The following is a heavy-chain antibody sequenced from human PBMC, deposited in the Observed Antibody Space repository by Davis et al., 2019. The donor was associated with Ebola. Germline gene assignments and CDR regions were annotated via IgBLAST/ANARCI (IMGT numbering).Heavy chain of an antibody. CDR3: AKGGSGLAYYYPMDV. V-gene: IGHV3-23*01. CDR2: ISGSGDST. CDR1: GFTFSVYY. D-gene: IGHD3-10*01. Sequence: GGSLRLSCAASGFTFSVYYMSWVRQAPGKGLEWVSVISGSGDSTYNADSVKGRFTISRDDSKNTVYLEMNSLRAEDTAVYHCAKGGSGLAYYYPMDVWGQGTTVTVSS. J-gene: IGHJ6*02.